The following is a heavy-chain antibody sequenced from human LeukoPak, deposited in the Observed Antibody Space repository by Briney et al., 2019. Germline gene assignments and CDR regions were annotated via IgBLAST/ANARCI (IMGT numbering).Heavy chain of an antibody. J-gene: IGHJ5*02. CDR1: GGTFSSYA. Sequence: SVKVSCKASGGTFSSYAISWVRQAPGQGLEWMGGIIPIFGTANYAQKFQGRVTITADESTSTAYMELSSLRSEDTAVYYCARDQERWLQNWFDPWGQGTLVTVSS. CDR2: IIPIFGTA. D-gene: IGHD5-24*01. CDR3: ARDQERWLQNWFDP. V-gene: IGHV1-69*13.